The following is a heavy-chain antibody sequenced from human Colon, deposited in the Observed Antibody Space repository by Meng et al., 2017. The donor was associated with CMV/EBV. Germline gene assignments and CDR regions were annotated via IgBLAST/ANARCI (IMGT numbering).Heavy chain of an antibody. Sequence: KVSCKTSGSSFTMYDIYWVRQASGQGLEWLGWMNPDSGHTAYAQKFQGRITMTRDTSVTTAYLEITSLRSDDTAVYYCVRGRVVGGGWGQGTLVTVSS. J-gene: IGHJ4*02. CDR1: GSSFTMYD. D-gene: IGHD2-21*01. CDR2: MNPDSGHT. V-gene: IGHV1-8*01. CDR3: VRGRVVGGG.